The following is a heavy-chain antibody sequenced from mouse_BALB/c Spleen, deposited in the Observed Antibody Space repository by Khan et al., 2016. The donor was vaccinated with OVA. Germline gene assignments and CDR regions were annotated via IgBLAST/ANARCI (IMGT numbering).Heavy chain of an antibody. D-gene: IGHD2-3*01. CDR3: ARRRWLLPAMDD. CDR1: GYTFTKNG. CDR2: INTNTGEP. J-gene: IGHJ4*01. Sequence: QIQLVQSGPELKKPGETVKISCKASGYTFTKNGMNWVKQAPGKGLKWMGWINTNTGEPTYAAEFKGRFAFSLETSASTAYLQINHLKNEDTGTDFCARRRWLLPAMDDWGQGTSVTVSS. V-gene: IGHV9-3*02.